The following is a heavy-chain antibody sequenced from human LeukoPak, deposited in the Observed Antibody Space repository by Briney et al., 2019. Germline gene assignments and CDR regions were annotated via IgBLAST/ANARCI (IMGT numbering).Heavy chain of an antibody. D-gene: IGHD3-3*01. J-gene: IGHJ4*02. CDR2: INHSGST. CDR1: GGSFSGYY. V-gene: IGHV4-34*01. Sequence: SETLSLTCAVYGGSFSGYYWNWIRQPPGKGLEWIGEINHSGSTNYNPSLKSRVTISVDTSKNQFSLKLSSVTAADTAVYYCARDRTYDFWSGYYGPIYYFDYWGQGTLVTVSS. CDR3: ARDRTYDFWSGYYGPIYYFDY.